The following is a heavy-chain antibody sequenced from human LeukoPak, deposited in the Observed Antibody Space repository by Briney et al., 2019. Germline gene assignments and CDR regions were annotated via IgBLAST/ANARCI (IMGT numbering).Heavy chain of an antibody. CDR2: ISYDGSNK. CDR3: AKDSYYYDSSGHLANWFDP. Sequence: PGGSLRLSCAASGFTFSSYGMHWVRQAPGKGLEWVAVISYDGSNKYYADSVKGRFTISRDNSKNTLYLQMNSLRAEDTAVYYCAKDSYYYDSSGHLANWFDPWGQGTLVTVSS. D-gene: IGHD3-22*01. J-gene: IGHJ5*02. V-gene: IGHV3-30*18. CDR1: GFTFSSYG.